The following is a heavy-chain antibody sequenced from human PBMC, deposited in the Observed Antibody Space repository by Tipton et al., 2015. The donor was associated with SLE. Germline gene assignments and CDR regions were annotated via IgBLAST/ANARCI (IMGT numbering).Heavy chain of an antibody. J-gene: IGHJ4*02. V-gene: IGHV3-11*04. CDR3: AKVSCTTTQCYGLLYFDY. D-gene: IGHD2/OR15-2a*01. Sequence: QLVQSGGGLVKPGGSLRLSCAASGFVFSDYYMIWIRQTPEKGLEWLSYISSSGKTKYYADSVRGRFTISRDNANNSLYLQMNNLRADETAVYYGAKVSCTTTQCYGLLYFDYWGRGTLVTV. CDR2: ISSSGKTK. CDR1: GFVFSDYY.